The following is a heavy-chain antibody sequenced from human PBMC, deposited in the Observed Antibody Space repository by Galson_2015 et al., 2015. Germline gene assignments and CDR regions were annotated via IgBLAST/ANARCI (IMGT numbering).Heavy chain of an antibody. CDR2: IYYSGST. J-gene: IGHJ5*02. CDR3: ARLGGVRFLEERNWFDP. D-gene: IGHD3-3*01. CDR1: GGSISSSSYY. V-gene: IGHV4-39*01. Sequence: ETLSLTCTVSGGSISSSSYYWGWIRQPPGKGLEWIGSIYYSGSTYYNPSLKSRVTISVDTSKNQFSLKLSSVTAADTAVYYCARLGGVRFLEERNWFDPWGQGTLVTVSS.